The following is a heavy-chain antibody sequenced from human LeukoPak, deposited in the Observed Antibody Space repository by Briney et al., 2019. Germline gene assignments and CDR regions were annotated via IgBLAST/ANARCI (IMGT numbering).Heavy chain of an antibody. CDR2: INAGNGNT. CDR3: ARGSSGWSAFDY. V-gene: IGHV1-3*01. J-gene: IGHJ4*02. CDR1: GYTFTSYA. D-gene: IGHD6-19*01. Sequence: ASVKVSCTASGYTFTSYAMHWVRQAPGQRLEWMGWINAGNGNTKYSQKFQGRVTITRDTSASTAYMELSSLRSEDTAVYYCARGSSGWSAFDYWGQGTLVTVSS.